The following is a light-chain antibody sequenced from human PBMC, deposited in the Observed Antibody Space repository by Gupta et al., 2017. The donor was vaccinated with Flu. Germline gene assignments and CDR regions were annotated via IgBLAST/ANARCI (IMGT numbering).Light chain of an antibody. CDR2: GAS. V-gene: IGKV3-20*01. Sequence: DRATLSCRASQSVSDNDLALYQQQSDQPPRLLIYGASSRATGIPDRFSGSGSGTDFTLTISRLEPEDFAVYFCQQYGTSPFTFGPGTKVDAK. J-gene: IGKJ3*01. CDR3: QQYGTSPFT. CDR1: QSVSDND.